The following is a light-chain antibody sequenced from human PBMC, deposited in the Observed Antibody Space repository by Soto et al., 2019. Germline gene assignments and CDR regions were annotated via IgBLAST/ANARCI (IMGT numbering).Light chain of an antibody. CDR3: QQRKTWPPIT. J-gene: IGKJ5*01. CDR1: QNVEGY. CDR2: DAS. V-gene: IGKV3-11*01. Sequence: EIELTQSPATLSLSPGERATLSCRASQNVEGYLAWYQQKPGPAPRLLIYDASNRAPGIPARFSGSGSGTDFTLTISSLEPEDCAVYYCQQRKTWPPITSGQGTRLEIK.